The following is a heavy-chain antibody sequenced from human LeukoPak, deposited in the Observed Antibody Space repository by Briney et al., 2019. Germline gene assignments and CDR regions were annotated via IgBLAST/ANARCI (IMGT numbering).Heavy chain of an antibody. J-gene: IGHJ5*02. Sequence: GASVKVSGKASGGTFSSYAISWVRQAPGQGLEWMGGIIPIFGTANYAQKFQGRVTITADESTSTAYMELSSLRSEDTAVYYCARELHSPYYDILPRLNWFDPWGQGTLVTVSS. V-gene: IGHV1-69*13. CDR3: ARELHSPYYDILPRLNWFDP. CDR2: IIPIFGTA. CDR1: GGTFSSYA. D-gene: IGHD3-9*01.